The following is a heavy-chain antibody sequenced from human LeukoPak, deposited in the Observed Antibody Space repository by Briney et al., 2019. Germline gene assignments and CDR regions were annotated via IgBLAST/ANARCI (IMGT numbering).Heavy chain of an antibody. J-gene: IGHJ6*02. CDR3: ARSYYYGSGSYDYYYGMDV. CDR2: ISSSGSTI. CDR1: GFTFSDYY. D-gene: IGHD3-10*01. V-gene: IGHV3-11*01. Sequence: GGSLRLSCAASGFTFSDYYMSWIRQAPGKGLEWVSYISSSGSTIYYADFVKGRFTISRDNAKNSLYLQMNSLRAEDTAVYYCARSYYYGSGSYDYYYGMDVWGQGTTVTVSS.